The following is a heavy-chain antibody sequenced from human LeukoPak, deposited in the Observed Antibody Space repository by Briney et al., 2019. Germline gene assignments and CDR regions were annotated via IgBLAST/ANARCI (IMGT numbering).Heavy chain of an antibody. Sequence: ALVKVSCKASGYTFTSYAMHWVRQAPGQRLEWMGWINAGNGNTKYSQKFQGRVTITRDTSASTAYMELSSLRSEDTAVYYCARQSQFDAFDIWGQGTMVTVSS. J-gene: IGHJ3*02. CDR1: GYTFTSYA. V-gene: IGHV1-3*01. D-gene: IGHD5-24*01. CDR3: ARQSQFDAFDI. CDR2: INAGNGNT.